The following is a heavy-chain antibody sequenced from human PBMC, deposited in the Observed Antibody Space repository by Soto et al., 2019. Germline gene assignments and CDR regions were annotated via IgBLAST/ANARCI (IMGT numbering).Heavy chain of an antibody. V-gene: IGHV3-53*01. D-gene: IGHD3-22*01. CDR1: GFTFSSYA. CDR2: IYSGGST. CDR3: ARDQAYDSSGYYFT. J-gene: IGHJ5*02. Sequence: GGSLRLSCAASGFTFSSYAMSWVRQAPGKGLEWVSVIYSGGSTYYADSVKGRFTISRDNSKNTLYLQMNSLRAEDTAVYYCARDQAYDSSGYYFTWGQGTLVTVSS.